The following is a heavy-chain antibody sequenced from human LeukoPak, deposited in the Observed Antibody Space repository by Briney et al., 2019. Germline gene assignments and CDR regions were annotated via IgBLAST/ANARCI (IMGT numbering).Heavy chain of an antibody. Sequence: PGGSLRLSCAASGFTFSSYAMSWVRQAPGKGLEWVSAISGSGGSTYYADSVKGRFTISRDNSKNTLYLQMNSLRAEDTAVYYCANDLSSGDRHVRYYGDYFDYWGQGTLVTVSS. CDR1: GFTFSSYA. J-gene: IGHJ4*02. CDR3: ANDLSSGDRHVRYYGDYFDY. CDR2: ISGSGGST. D-gene: IGHD4-17*01. V-gene: IGHV3-23*01.